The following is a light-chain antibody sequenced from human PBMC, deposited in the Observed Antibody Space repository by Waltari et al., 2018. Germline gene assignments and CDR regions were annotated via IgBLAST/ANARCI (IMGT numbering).Light chain of an antibody. CDR1: QSVSRF. CDR3: QKYDRLPAT. J-gene: IGKJ1*01. V-gene: IGKV3-20*01. Sequence: IVLTQSPGTLSLSPGERGSPSCRASQSVSRFLAWYQQIPGQPPRLLIYGASTRATGIPDRFSGSGSGTDFSLTISRLEPEDFAVYYCQKYDRLPATFGQGTKVEIK. CDR2: GAS.